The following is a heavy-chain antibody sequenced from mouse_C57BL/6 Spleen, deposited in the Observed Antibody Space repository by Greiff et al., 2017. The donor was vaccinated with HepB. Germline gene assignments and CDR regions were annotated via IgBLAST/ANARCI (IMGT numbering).Heavy chain of an antibody. J-gene: IGHJ2*01. D-gene: IGHD2-1*01. V-gene: IGHV1-82*01. CDR2: IYPGDGDT. CDR3: YGNSLYYFDY. CDR1: GYAFSSSW. Sequence: QVQLKESGPELVKPGASVKISCKASGYAFSSSWMNWVKQRPGKGLEWIGRIYPGDGDTNYNGKFKGKATLTADKSSSTAYMQLSSLTSEDSAVYFCYGNSLYYFDYWGQGTTLTVSS.